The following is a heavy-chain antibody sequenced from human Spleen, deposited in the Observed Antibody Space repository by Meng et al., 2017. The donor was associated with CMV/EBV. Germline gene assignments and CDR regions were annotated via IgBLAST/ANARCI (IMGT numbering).Heavy chain of an antibody. D-gene: IGHD6-13*01. J-gene: IGHJ6*02. V-gene: IGHV3-23*01. CDR1: GFTFSSFW. Sequence: GGSLRLSCAASGFTFSSFWMSWVRQAPGKGLEWVSVISGSGDSTYYADSVKGRFTISRDNAKNSLHLQMNNLRAEDTAVYYCARVGYSNAPAHYYYGLDVWGQGTTVTVSS. CDR3: ARVGYSNAPAHYYYGLDV. CDR2: ISGSGDST.